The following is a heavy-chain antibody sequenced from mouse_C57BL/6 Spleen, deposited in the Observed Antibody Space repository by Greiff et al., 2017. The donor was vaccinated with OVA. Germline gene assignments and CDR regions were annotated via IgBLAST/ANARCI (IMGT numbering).Heavy chain of an antibody. V-gene: IGHV1-74*01. CDR3: AIDYDGYFDV. D-gene: IGHD2-4*01. CDR2: INPSDSDT. CDR1: GYTFTSYW. Sequence: QVQLQQPGAELVKPGASVKVSCKASGYTFTSYWMHWVKQRPGQGLEWIGRINPSDSDTTSNQKFKGKATLTVDKSSSTAYMQLSSLTSEDSAVYYCAIDYDGYFDVWGTGTTVTVSS. J-gene: IGHJ1*03.